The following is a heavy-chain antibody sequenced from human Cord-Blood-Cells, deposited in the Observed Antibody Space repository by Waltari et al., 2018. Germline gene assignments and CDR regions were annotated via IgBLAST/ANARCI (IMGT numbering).Heavy chain of an antibody. CDR1: GYTFTGYY. CDR2: INPNSGGT. D-gene: IGHD6-13*01. CDR3: ARGPYSSSWYYFDY. J-gene: IGHJ4*02. V-gene: IGHV1-2*05. Sequence: QVQLVPSGAEVKKPGASVKVSCEASGYTFTGYYLHWVPQAPGKGLEWMGRINPNSGGTNYAQKFQGRVTMTRDTSISTAYMELSRLRSDDTVVYYCARGPYSSSWYYFDYWGQGTLVTVSS.